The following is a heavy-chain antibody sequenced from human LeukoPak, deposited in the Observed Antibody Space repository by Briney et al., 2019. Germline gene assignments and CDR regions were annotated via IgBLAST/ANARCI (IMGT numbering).Heavy chain of an antibody. V-gene: IGHV4-30-2*01. D-gene: IGHD2-15*01. Sequence: PSETLSLTCAVSGGSISSGGYSWSWIRQPPGKGLEWIGYIYHSGSTYYNPSLKSRVTISVDRSKNQFSLKLSSVTAADTAVYYCARGEGYCSGGSCYSLLFDYWGQGTLVTVSS. J-gene: IGHJ4*02. CDR1: GGSISSGGYS. CDR3: ARGEGYCSGGSCYSLLFDY. CDR2: IYHSGST.